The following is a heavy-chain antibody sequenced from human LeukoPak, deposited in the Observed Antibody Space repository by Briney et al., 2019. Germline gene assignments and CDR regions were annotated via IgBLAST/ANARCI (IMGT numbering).Heavy chain of an antibody. D-gene: IGHD2-15*01. CDR2: IYPGDSDT. J-gene: IGHJ4*02. Sequence: GESLKISCKGSGYRFTSYWIGWARQMPGKGLEWMGIIYPGDSDTRYSPSFQGQVTISADKSISTAYLQWSSLKASDTAMYYCGRGGYYSGGIFYYYFDYWGQGTLVTVSS. CDR1: GYRFTSYW. CDR3: GRGGYYSGGIFYYYFDY. V-gene: IGHV5-51*01.